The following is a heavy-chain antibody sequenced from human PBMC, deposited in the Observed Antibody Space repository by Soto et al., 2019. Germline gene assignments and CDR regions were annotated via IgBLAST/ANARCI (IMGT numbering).Heavy chain of an antibody. J-gene: IGHJ6*02. D-gene: IGHD4-17*01. Sequence: EVQLVESGGGLVQHGGSLRLSCAASGFTFSDYYMDWVRQGPGKGLEWVGRTKNKANRYSTEYAAAVKGRFTIPRDVSKNSLSLHMNSLKTEDTAVYYCTREMYYGIPPYSYSMDVGGQGTTVTASS. CDR2: TKNKANRYST. CDR3: TREMYYGIPPYSYSMDV. V-gene: IGHV3-72*01. CDR1: GFTFSDYY.